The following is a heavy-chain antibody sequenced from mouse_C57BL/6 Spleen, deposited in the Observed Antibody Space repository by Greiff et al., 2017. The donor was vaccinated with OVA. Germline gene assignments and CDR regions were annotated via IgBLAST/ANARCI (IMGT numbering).Heavy chain of an antibody. V-gene: IGHV1-7*01. J-gene: IGHJ4*01. Sequence: VQLQQSGAELAKPGASVKLSCKASGYTFTSYWMHWVKQRPGQGLEWIGYINPSSGYPTYNQKFKDTATLTADKSSSTAYMQLSSLTYEDSAVYYCASPHYYGSSYEGGAMDYWGQGTSVTVSS. D-gene: IGHD1-1*01. CDR2: INPSSGYP. CDR3: ASPHYYGSSYEGGAMDY. CDR1: GYTFTSYW.